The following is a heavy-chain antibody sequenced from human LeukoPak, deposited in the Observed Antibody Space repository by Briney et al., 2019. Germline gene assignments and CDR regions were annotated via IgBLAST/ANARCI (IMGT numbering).Heavy chain of an antibody. CDR3: ARDPQRIAVAGIKDYYYYYGMDV. J-gene: IGHJ6*02. V-gene: IGHV4-31*03. CDR2: IYYSGST. CDR1: GGSISSGGYY. D-gene: IGHD6-19*01. Sequence: SETLSLTCTVSGGSISSGGYYWSWIRQHPGKGLEWIGYIYYSGSTYYNPSLKSRVTISVDTSKNQFSLKLSSVTAADTAVYYCARDPQRIAVAGIKDYYYYYGMDVWGQGTTVTVSS.